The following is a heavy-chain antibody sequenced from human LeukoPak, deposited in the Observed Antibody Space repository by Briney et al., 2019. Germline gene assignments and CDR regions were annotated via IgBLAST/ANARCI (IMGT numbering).Heavy chain of an antibody. D-gene: IGHD2-8*01. CDR1: GFTFSSYA. Sequence: PGGSLRLSCAASGFTFSSYAMHWVRQAPGKGLEWVAVISYDGSNKYYADSVKGRFTISRDNSENTLYLQMNSLRAEDTAVYYCARGVELMPFDYWGQGTLVTVSS. V-gene: IGHV3-30-3*01. CDR2: ISYDGSNK. J-gene: IGHJ4*02. CDR3: ARGVELMPFDY.